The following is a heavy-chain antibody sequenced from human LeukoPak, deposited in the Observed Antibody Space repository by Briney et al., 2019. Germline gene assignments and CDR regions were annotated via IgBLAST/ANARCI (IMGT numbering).Heavy chain of an antibody. V-gene: IGHV3-33*01. CDR2: IWYDGSNK. Sequence: GGSLRLSCAASGFTFSSYGMHWVRQAPGKGLEWVAVIWYDGSNKYYADSVKGRFTISRDNSKNTLYLQMNSLRAEDTAVYYCARGTLIFGVGISPPPDYWGQGTLVTVSS. CDR3: ARGTLIFGVGISPPPDY. CDR1: GFTFSSYG. J-gene: IGHJ4*02. D-gene: IGHD3-3*01.